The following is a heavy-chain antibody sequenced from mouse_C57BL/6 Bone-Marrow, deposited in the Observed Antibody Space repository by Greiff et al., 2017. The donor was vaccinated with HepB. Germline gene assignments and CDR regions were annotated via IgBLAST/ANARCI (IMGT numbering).Heavy chain of an antibody. Sequence: EVQGVESGGGLVQPGGSMKLSCAASGFTFSDAWMDWVRQSPEKGLEWVAEIRNKANNHATYYAESVKGRFTISRDDSKSSVYLQMTSLRAEDTGIYYCTRGRRFWFAYWGQGTLVTVSA. CDR3: TRGRRFWFAY. CDR1: GFTFSDAW. D-gene: IGHD1-1*01. V-gene: IGHV6-6*01. J-gene: IGHJ3*01. CDR2: IRNKANNHAT.